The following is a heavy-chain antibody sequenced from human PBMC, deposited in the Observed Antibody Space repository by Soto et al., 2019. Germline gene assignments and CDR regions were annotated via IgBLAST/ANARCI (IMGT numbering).Heavy chain of an antibody. CDR3: ATIVVVPAANGWFDP. V-gene: IGHV1-24*01. D-gene: IGHD2-2*01. CDR1: GYTLTELS. J-gene: IGHJ5*02. Sequence: ASVTVSCKVSGYTLTELSMHWVRQAPGKGLEWMGGFDPEDGETIYAQKFQGRVTMTEDTSTDTAYMELSSLRSEDTAVYYCATIVVVPAANGWFDPWGQGTLVTVSS. CDR2: FDPEDGET.